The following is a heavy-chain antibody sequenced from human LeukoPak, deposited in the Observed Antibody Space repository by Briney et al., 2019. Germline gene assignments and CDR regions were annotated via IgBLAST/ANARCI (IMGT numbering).Heavy chain of an antibody. D-gene: IGHD6-19*01. CDR2: IYYTGKN. J-gene: IGHJ4*02. V-gene: IGHV4-59*08. CDR1: GGSINSHY. CDR3: VRRDTGWNYFDY. Sequence: SETLSHTCAVSGGSINSHYWGWIRQPPGKGLQWIGDIYYTGKNNYSPSLKSRVTISLDTSKDHLSLNLTSVLAADTAIYYCVRRDTGWNYFDYWGQGILVTVSS.